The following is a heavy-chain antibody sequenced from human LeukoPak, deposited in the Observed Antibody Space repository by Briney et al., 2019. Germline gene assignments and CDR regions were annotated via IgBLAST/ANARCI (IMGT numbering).Heavy chain of an antibody. CDR1: GGSISSSSYY. CDR2: IYTSGST. V-gene: IGHV4-61*02. J-gene: IGHJ3*02. Sequence: SETLSLTCTVSGGSISSSSYYWGWIRQPAGKGLEWIGRIYTSGSTNYNPSLKSRVTMSVDTSKNQFSLKLSSVTAADTAVYYCARDDAEEMATPLGAFDIWGQGTMVTVSS. CDR3: ARDDAEEMATPLGAFDI. D-gene: IGHD5-24*01.